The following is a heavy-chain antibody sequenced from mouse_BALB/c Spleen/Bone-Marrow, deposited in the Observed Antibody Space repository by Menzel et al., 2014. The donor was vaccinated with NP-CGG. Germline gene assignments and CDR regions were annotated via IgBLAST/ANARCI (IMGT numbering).Heavy chain of an antibody. J-gene: IGHJ1*01. CDR3: ARRYYGYWYFDV. V-gene: IGHV5-6-5*01. CDR2: IYSGGST. Sequence: EVNLVESGGGLVKPGGSLKLSCAASGFTFSTYAMSWVRQTPEKRLEWVASIYSGGSTYYPDSVKGRFTISRDNARNILYLQMNSLRSEDTAMYYCARRYYGYWYFDVWGAGTTVTVSS. D-gene: IGHD1-1*01. CDR1: GFTFSTYA.